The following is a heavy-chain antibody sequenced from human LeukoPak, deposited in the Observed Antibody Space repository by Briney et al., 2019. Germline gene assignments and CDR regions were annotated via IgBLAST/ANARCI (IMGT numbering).Heavy chain of an antibody. D-gene: IGHD1-26*01. CDR3: ARAVGATEFDAFDI. CDR2: MNPNSGNT. J-gene: IGHJ3*02. Sequence: GASVKVSCKASGYTFTSYDINWVRQATGQGLEWMGWMNPNSGNTGYAQKFQGRVTMTRNTSISTAYMELSSLRSEDTAVYYCARAVGATEFDAFDIWGQGTMVTVSS. V-gene: IGHV1-8*01. CDR1: GYTFTSYD.